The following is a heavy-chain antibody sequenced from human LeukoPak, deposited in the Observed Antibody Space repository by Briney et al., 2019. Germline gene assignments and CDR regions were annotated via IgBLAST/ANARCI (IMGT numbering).Heavy chain of an antibody. CDR1: GFTFSTYA. Sequence: GGSLRLSCAASGFTFSTYAMSWVRQAPGKGLEWVSAVRGSGSDTYYADSVKGRFTISRDNSKNTLHLQMNSLRAEDTAIYYCARTSRVNSAYDSPFDYWGQGTLVTVSS. V-gene: IGHV3-23*01. CDR2: VRGSGSDT. CDR3: ARTSRVNSAYDSPFDY. J-gene: IGHJ4*02. D-gene: IGHD5-12*01.